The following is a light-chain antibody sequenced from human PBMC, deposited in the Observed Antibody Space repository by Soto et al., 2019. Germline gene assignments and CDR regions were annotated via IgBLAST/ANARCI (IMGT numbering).Light chain of an antibody. Sequence: QSVLTQPPSVSGAPGQRVTISCTGSSSNIGAGYDVCWYQQLPGTAPKLLIFGNSNRPSGVPDRFSGSKSATSASLAITGLQAEDEADYYCQSYDGSLSGSRVIFGGGTKLTVL. CDR1: SSNIGAGYD. CDR2: GNS. V-gene: IGLV1-40*01. J-gene: IGLJ2*01. CDR3: QSYDGSLSGSRVI.